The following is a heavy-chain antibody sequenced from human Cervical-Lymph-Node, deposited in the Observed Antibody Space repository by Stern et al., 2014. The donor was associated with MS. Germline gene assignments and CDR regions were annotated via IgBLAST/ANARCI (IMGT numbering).Heavy chain of an antibody. D-gene: IGHD1-26*01. V-gene: IGHV1-46*02. CDR1: GYDFNTYY. CDR2: INPRGGST. Sequence: QVQLVQSGAEVKKPGASVRISCKASGYDFNTYYMHWVRQAPGQGLEWMGIINPRGGSTSYAQKFQGRVTMTRDTSTSTVYMDLSSLRSEDTAVYYCAIIEGWNGMDVWGQGTTVTASS. J-gene: IGHJ6*02. CDR3: AIIEGWNGMDV.